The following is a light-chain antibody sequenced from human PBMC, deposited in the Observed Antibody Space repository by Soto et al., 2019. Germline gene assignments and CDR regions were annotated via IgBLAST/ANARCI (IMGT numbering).Light chain of an antibody. V-gene: IGLV2-14*01. CDR1: SSDVGGYNH. Sequence: QSALTQPASVSGSPGQSITISCTGTSSDVGGYNHVSWYQQHPGKAPKLMIYEVSNRPSGVSNRFSGSKSGNTASLTISGLQAEDEADYYCSSYTSSSTGVFGGGTQLTVL. J-gene: IGLJ3*02. CDR3: SSYTSSSTGV. CDR2: EVS.